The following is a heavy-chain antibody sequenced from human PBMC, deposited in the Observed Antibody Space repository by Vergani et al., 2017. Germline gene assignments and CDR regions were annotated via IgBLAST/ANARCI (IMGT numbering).Heavy chain of an antibody. V-gene: IGHV3-15*01. Sequence: VQLVESGGGLVKPGGSLRLSCAASGFTFSNAWMSWVRQAPGKGLEWVGRIKSKTDGGTTDYAAPVKGRFTISRDDSKNTLYLQMNSLRAEDTAVYYCARDIIAANGMDVWGQGTTVTVSS. J-gene: IGHJ6*02. CDR1: GFTFSNAW. D-gene: IGHD6-6*01. CDR3: ARDIIAANGMDV. CDR2: IKSKTDGGTT.